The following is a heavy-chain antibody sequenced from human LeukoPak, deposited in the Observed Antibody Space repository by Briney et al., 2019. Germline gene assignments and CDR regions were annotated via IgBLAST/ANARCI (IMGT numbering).Heavy chain of an antibody. Sequence: SETLSLTCTVSGGSISSGGYYWSWIRQHPGKGLEWIGYIYYSGSTYYNPSLKSRVTISVDTSKNQFSLKLSSVTAADTAVYYCAGRYSSSSDPAPSFDYWGQGTLVTVSS. CDR3: AGRYSSSSDPAPSFDY. CDR1: GGSISSGGYY. CDR2: IYYSGST. J-gene: IGHJ4*02. V-gene: IGHV4-31*03. D-gene: IGHD6-6*01.